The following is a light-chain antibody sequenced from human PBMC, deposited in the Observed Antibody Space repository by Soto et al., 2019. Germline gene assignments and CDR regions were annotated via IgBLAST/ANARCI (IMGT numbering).Light chain of an antibody. CDR3: QQSYSSSWT. CDR2: AAS. Sequence: DIQMTQSPSSLSASVGDRVTITCRASQSISNYLNWYQQKPGKAPNXLIYAASSLQSGVPSRFSGSGSGTDFTLTISSLQRADFATYFCQQSYSSSWTFGQGTKVDIK. V-gene: IGKV1-39*01. J-gene: IGKJ1*01. CDR1: QSISNY.